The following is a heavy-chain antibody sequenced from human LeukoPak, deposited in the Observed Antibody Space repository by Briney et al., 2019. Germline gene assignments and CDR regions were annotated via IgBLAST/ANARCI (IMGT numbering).Heavy chain of an antibody. CDR3: AKDDPYGAGEF. J-gene: IGHJ4*02. D-gene: IGHD6-19*01. V-gene: IGHV3-23*01. CDR2: SGGHTSGGT. CDR1: GFSLRSYS. Sequence: GGSLRLSCATSGFSLRSYSMTWVRQAPGKGLEWVSTSGGHTSGGTYYASSVRGRFTLSRDNSKKTLYLQMNSLTAEDTAIYFCAKDDPYGAGEFWGQGTLVAVSS.